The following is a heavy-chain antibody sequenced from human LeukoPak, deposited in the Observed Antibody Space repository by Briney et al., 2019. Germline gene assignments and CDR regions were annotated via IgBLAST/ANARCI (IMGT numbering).Heavy chain of an antibody. J-gene: IGHJ2*01. D-gene: IGHD6-13*01. CDR2: FDPEDGET. CDR3: ATGPIAAAGTGYFDL. Sequence: GASVKVSCKVSGYTLTELSMHWVRQAPGKGVEGMGGFDPEDGETIYAQKFQGRVTMTEDTSTDTAYMELSSLRSEDTAVYYCATGPIAAAGTGYFDLWGRGTLVTVSS. CDR1: GYTLTELS. V-gene: IGHV1-24*01.